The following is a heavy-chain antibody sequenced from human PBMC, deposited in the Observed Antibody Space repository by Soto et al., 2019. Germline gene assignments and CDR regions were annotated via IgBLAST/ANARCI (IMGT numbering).Heavy chain of an antibody. D-gene: IGHD3-22*01. CDR3: ARPSNRDSSGYYSFQH. CDR1: AYSFSSFW. V-gene: IGHV5-51*01. CDR2: IYPGDSDT. J-gene: IGHJ1*01. Sequence: PGESLKISCKDSAYSFSSFWIGWVRQLPGKGLEWMGSIYPGDSDTRYSPSFQGQVTFSADKSISTAYLQWSSLKASDTAMYYCARPSNRDSSGYYSFQHWGQGTLVTVSS.